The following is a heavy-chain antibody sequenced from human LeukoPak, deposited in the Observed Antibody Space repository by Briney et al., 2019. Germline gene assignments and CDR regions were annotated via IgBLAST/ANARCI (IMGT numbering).Heavy chain of an antibody. CDR2: IHYSGTT. J-gene: IGHJ1*01. Sequence: PSEILSLTCTVSRASMSSFFWSWIRQPPGKGLEWIGHIHYSGTTKYNPSPTSRITLSMDTSKSQVSLRLTSVTAADTAMYYCAASGNSWWEGFFHDWGQGTLVSVSS. CDR3: AASGNSWWEGFFHD. CDR1: RASMSSFF. V-gene: IGHV4-59*03. D-gene: IGHD2-8*02.